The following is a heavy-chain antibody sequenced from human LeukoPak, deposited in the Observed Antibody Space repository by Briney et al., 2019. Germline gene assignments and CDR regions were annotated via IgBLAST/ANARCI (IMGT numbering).Heavy chain of an antibody. CDR1: GLTFRSFW. D-gene: IGHD5-24*01. J-gene: IGHJ4*02. CDR2: IKQDGSEK. V-gene: IGHV3-7*01. CDR3: ARERDGRFFDY. Sequence: PGGSVRLSCAVSGLTFRSFWMSWVRQDPGKGLEWVANIKQDGSEKYFVDSVKGRFTISRDNSKNSLHLQMNTLRAEDTAVYYCARERDGRFFDYWGQGTLVTVSS.